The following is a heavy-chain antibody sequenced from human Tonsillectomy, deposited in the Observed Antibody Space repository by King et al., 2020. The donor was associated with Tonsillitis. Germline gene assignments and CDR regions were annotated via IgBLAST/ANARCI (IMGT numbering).Heavy chain of an antibody. J-gene: IGHJ6*02. V-gene: IGHV4-30-4*07. CDR1: GGSISSGGYS. CDR2: FYYSGST. CDR3: ARALTNRRYCSSTSCYDYGMDV. Sequence: VQLQESGPGLVKPSQTLSLTCAVSGGSISSGGYSWSWIRQPPGKGLEGIGYFYYSGSTYYNPSLKSRLTISVDTSKNQVSLKLSSVTAADPAVYYCARALTNRRYCSSTSCYDYGMDVWGQGTTVTVSS. D-gene: IGHD2-2*01.